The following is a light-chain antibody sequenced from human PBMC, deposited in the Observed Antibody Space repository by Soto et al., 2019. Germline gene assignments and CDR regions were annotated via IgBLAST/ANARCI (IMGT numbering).Light chain of an antibody. Sequence: EIVMTQSPSTLSVSPWERFTLSFMASQSISSSLAWYQQRPGQPPRLLIYGASTRAAGIPPRFTGSGSGTEFTLTISSLQPDDFATYYCQHYNSYSEAFGQGTKVDIK. V-gene: IGKV3-15*01. CDR3: QHYNSYSEA. J-gene: IGKJ1*01. CDR2: GAS. CDR1: QSISSS.